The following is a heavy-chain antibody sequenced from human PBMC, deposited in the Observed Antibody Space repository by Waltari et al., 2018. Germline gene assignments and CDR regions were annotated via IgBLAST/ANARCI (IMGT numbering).Heavy chain of an antibody. D-gene: IGHD4-4*01. J-gene: IGHJ6*02. CDR1: CCSISSGGYY. CDR2: IYYSGST. V-gene: IGHV4-31*03. Sequence: QVQLQESGPGLVKPSQTLSLTCTVSCCSISSGGYYWSWVRPLPGKGLEWIGYIYYSGSTYYNPSLKSRVTISVDTSKNQFSLKLSSVTAADTAVYYCARGHHSNYNYYYYYGMDVWGQGTTVTVSS. CDR3: ARGHHSNYNYYYYYGMDV.